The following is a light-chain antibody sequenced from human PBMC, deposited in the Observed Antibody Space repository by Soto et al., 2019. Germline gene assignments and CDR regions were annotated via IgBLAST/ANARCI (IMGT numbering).Light chain of an antibody. CDR1: SSDVGGYNY. Sequence: QSVLTQPRSVSGSPGQSVTISCPGTSSDVGGYNYVSWYQQHPGKAPKLMIYDVSKRPSGVPDRFSGSKSGNTASLTISGLQAEDEADYYCSSYAGSYWVFGTGTKVTVL. CDR3: SSYAGSYWV. J-gene: IGLJ1*01. CDR2: DVS. V-gene: IGLV2-11*01.